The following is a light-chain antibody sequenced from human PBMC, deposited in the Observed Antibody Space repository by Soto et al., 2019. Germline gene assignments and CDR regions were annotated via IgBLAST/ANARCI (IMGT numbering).Light chain of an antibody. CDR2: HAS. J-gene: IGKJ4*01. V-gene: IGKV3-20*01. CDR3: PQYASSPLT. CDR1: QSVGRDY. Sequence: EIVLTQSPGTLSLSPGERATLSCRASQSVGRDYLAWYQQKPGQAPRLLIYHASSRATGIPDRFSGSGSGTDFTLTISRLEPEDFAEFYCPQYASSPLTFGGGTKVEIK.